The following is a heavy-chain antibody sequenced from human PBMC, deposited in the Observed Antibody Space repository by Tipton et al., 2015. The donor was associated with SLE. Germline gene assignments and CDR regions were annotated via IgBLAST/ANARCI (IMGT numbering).Heavy chain of an antibody. Sequence: SLRLSCAAPGFTFSTYTMNWVRQAPGKGLEWVSSISSSGYIYYADSLKGRFTISRDNAKNSLFLQMNSVSADDTAVYFCAREGPMGFAWGQGTLVTVSS. V-gene: IGHV3-21*03. J-gene: IGHJ5*02. CDR1: GFTFSTYT. D-gene: IGHD3-16*01. CDR2: ISSSGYI. CDR3: AREGPMGFA.